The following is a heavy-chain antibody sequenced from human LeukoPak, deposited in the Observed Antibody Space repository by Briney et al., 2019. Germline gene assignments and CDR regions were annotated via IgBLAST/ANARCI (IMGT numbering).Heavy chain of an antibody. CDR3: ARDLGLYYDFWSGNFDY. CDR1: GYTFTSYA. CDR2: INTNTGNP. V-gene: IGHV7-4-1*02. J-gene: IGHJ4*02. D-gene: IGHD3-3*01. Sequence: GASVKVSCTASGYTFTSYAMNWVRQAPGQGLEWMGWINTNTGNPTYAQGFTGRFVFSLDTSVSTAYLQISSLKAEDTAVYYCARDLGLYYDFWSGNFDYWGQGTLVTVSS.